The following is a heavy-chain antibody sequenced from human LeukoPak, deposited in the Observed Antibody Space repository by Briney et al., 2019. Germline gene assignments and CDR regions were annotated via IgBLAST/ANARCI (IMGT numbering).Heavy chain of an antibody. CDR1: GDSINNYY. D-gene: IGHD2-2*02. V-gene: IGHV4-59*01. CDR3: ARSSRYQLLYFLHY. CDR2: INYSGST. J-gene: IGHJ4*02. Sequence: SETLSLTCTVSGDSINNYYWSWIRQPPGKGLEWIGNINYSGSTNSNPSLKSRATISVDMSRKHFFLDLSSVTAADTAVYYCARSSRYQLLYFLHYWGQGTLVTVSS.